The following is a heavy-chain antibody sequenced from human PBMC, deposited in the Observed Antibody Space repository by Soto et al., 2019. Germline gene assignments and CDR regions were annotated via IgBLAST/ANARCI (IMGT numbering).Heavy chain of an antibody. D-gene: IGHD6-13*01. CDR2: ISGSGGST. CDR3: AKEPAYSTNYYFDY. J-gene: IGHJ4*02. V-gene: IGHV3-23*01. CDR1: GFTFSSYA. Sequence: GGSLRLSCVASGFTFSSYAMSWVRQAPGKGLECVSAISGSGGSTEYADSVKGRFTISRDNSKNTLFLQMNSLRAEDTAVYFCAKEPAYSTNYYFDYWGQGTLVTVSS.